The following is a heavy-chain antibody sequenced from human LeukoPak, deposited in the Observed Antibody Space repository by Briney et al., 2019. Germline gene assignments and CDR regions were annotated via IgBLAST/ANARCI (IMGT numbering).Heavy chain of an antibody. J-gene: IGHJ4*02. V-gene: IGHV3-23*01. CDR3: AKDSGSGWYRGDYFDY. Sequence: GGSLRLSCAASGFTFSSYAMSWVRQAPGKGLEWVSAISGSGGSTYYADSVKDRFTISRDNSKNTLYLQMNSLRAEDTAVYYCAKDSGSGWYRGDYFDYWGQGTLVTVSS. CDR2: ISGSGGST. D-gene: IGHD6-19*01. CDR1: GFTFSSYA.